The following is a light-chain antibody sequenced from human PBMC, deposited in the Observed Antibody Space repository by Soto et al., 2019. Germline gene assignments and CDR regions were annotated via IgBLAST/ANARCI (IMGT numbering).Light chain of an antibody. J-gene: IGKJ1*01. CDR2: AAF. Sequence: DIQMTQSPSSLSASVGDRVTITCRASQSISSYLNWYQQKPGKAPNLLIHAAFNLQSGVPSRFSGSGSGTDFTLTISSLQPDDFATYYCQQYNYFWAFGQGTKVDIK. CDR1: QSISSY. CDR3: QQYNYFWA. V-gene: IGKV1-39*01.